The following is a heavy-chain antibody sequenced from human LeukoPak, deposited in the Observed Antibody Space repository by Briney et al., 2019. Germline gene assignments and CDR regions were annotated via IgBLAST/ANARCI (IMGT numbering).Heavy chain of an antibody. J-gene: IGHJ4*02. CDR3: AKDSRTLAARLRHFYYFDY. CDR1: GFTFSSYA. Sequence: GGSLRLSCAASGFTFSSYAMSWVRQAPGKGLEWVSAISGSGGSTYYADSVKGRFTISRDNSKNTLYLRMNSLRAEDTAVYYCAKDSRTLAARLRHFYYFDYWGQGTLVTVSS. CDR2: ISGSGGST. V-gene: IGHV3-23*01. D-gene: IGHD6-6*01.